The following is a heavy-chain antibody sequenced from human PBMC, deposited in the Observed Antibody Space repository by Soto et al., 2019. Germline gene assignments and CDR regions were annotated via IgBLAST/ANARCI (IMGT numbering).Heavy chain of an antibody. Sequence: SETLSLTCTVPGGSISSDDCYWSWIRQAPGRGLEWIGYIHSSGSIYYNPSLKSRATMSIDTAGNQFSLKVSSVTVADTAVYYCARDLDGLHDDTSGPFPRPGWGQGTLVTVSS. CDR1: GGSISSDDCY. J-gene: IGHJ1*01. CDR2: IHSSGSI. CDR3: ARDLDGLHDDTSGPFPRPG. V-gene: IGHV4-30-4*01. D-gene: IGHD3-22*01.